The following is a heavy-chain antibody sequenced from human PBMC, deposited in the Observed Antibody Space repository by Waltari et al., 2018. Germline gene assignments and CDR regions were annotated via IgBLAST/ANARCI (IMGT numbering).Heavy chain of an antibody. J-gene: IGHJ4*02. CDR2: IKQTGSEK. D-gene: IGHD6-19*01. V-gene: IGHV3-7*03. CDR1: VFTFSRSW. Sequence: EVQLVESGGGLVQPGGPMTLSCASSVFTFSRSWLIWVSKAPGKGLEGVAKIKQTGSEKYYVDSGKGRFTISRDNAKNSLYLQMNSLRAEDTAVYFCAKQHPEKWLISDWGQGTLVTVSS. CDR3: AKQHPEKWLISD.